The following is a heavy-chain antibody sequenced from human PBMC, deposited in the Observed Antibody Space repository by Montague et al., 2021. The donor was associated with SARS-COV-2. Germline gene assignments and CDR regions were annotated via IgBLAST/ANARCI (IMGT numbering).Heavy chain of an antibody. Sequence: SLRLSCAASGFTFSSYAMSWVRQAPGKGLEWVSVIYSGGSSTYYADSVKGRFTISRDNSMNTLHLQMSSLRGEDTAIYYCAKLGVVINPYYYYGMDVWGQGTTVTVSS. V-gene: IGHV3-23*03. CDR1: GFTFSSYA. J-gene: IGHJ6*02. CDR2: IYSGGSST. CDR3: AKLGVVINPYYYYGMDV. D-gene: IGHD3-22*01.